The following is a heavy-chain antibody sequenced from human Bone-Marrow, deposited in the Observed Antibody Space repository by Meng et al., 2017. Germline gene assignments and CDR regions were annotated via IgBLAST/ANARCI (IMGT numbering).Heavy chain of an antibody. J-gene: IGHJ4*02. CDR1: GFTLSTYW. Sequence: EVQLVEPGGALVQPGGSRRLSCAAYGFTLSTYWMHWVRQAPGKGLVWVSRISSDGSSTSYADSVKGRFTISRDNAKNTLYLQMNSLRAEDSAVYYCARFTPFDYWGPGTLVTVSS. CDR2: ISSDGSST. V-gene: IGHV3-74*01. CDR3: ARFTPFDY.